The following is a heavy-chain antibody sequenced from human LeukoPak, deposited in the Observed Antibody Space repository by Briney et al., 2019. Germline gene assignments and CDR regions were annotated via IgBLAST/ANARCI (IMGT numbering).Heavy chain of an antibody. V-gene: IGHV4-39*07. CDR1: GGSISSSSYY. J-gene: IGHJ4*02. CDR2: IYYSGST. Sequence: SETLSLTCTVSGGSISSSSYYWGWIRQPPGKGLEWIGSIYYSGSTYYNPSLKSRVTISVDTSKNQFSLKLSSVTAADTAVYYCARGGYSSSWYEEGDFDYWGQGTLVTVSS. CDR3: ARGGYSSSWYEEGDFDY. D-gene: IGHD6-13*01.